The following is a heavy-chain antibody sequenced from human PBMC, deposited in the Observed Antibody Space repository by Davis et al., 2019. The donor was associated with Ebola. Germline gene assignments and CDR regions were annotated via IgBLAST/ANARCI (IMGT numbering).Heavy chain of an antibody. CDR2: IYYSGST. D-gene: IGHD6-13*01. CDR1: GGSISSSSYY. CDR3: ARLRVAAAGIDY. J-gene: IGHJ4*02. Sequence: SETLSLTCTVSGGSISSSSYYWGWIRQPPGKGLEWIGSIYYSGSTYYNPSLKSQVTISVDTSKNQFSLKLSSVTAADTAVYYCARLRVAAAGIDYWGQGTLVTVSS. V-gene: IGHV4-39*01.